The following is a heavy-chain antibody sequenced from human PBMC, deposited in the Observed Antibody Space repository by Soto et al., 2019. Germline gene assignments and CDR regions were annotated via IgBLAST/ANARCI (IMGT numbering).Heavy chain of an antibody. V-gene: IGHV1-18*01. J-gene: IGHJ3*02. CDR2: ISGYSGDT. D-gene: IGHD3-16*01. CDR3: ARDDPSFGRDAFDI. Sequence: QVQLVQSGAEVKKPGASVKVSCKASGYTFTSYGISWVRQAPGQGLEWMGWISGYSGDTNYGQKFQGRVTMTTYTSTSTAYMELRSLRSDDTAVYYCARDDPSFGRDAFDIWGQGTKVTVSS. CDR1: GYTFTSYG.